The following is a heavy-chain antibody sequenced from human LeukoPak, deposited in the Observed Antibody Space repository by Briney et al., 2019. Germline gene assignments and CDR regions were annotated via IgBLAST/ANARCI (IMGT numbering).Heavy chain of an antibody. CDR1: GFTFSSYW. CDR2: IKQDGSQK. J-gene: IGHJ6*02. Sequence: PGRSLRLSCAASGFTFSSYWMSWVRQAPGKGLEWVANIKQDGSQKYYVDSVKGRFTISRDNAKNSLYLQMNSLRAEDTAVYYCARPPDYSILYGMDVWGQGTTVTVSS. D-gene: IGHD4-11*01. CDR3: ARPPDYSILYGMDV. V-gene: IGHV3-7*01.